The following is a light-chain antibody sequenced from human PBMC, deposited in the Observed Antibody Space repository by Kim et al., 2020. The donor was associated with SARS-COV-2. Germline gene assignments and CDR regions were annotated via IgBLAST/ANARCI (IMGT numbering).Light chain of an antibody. CDR3: AAWDDSLHVV. Sequence: ELTQPPSASGTPGQRVTISCSGSSSNIGSNYVYWYQQLPGTAPKLLIYSNNQRPSGVPDRFSGSKSGTSASLAISGLRSEDEADYYCAAWDDSLHVVF. J-gene: IGLJ2*01. V-gene: IGLV1-47*02. CDR2: SNN. CDR1: SSNIGSNY.